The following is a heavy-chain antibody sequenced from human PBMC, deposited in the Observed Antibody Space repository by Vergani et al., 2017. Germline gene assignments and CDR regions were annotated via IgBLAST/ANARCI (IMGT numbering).Heavy chain of an antibody. D-gene: IGHD3-10*01. CDR3: ASPMVRGVTSSYGMDV. CDR2: IYYSGST. J-gene: IGHJ6*02. CDR1: GGSISSSSYY. V-gene: IGHV4-39*01. Sequence: QLQLQESGPGLVKPSETLSLTCTVSGGSISSSSYYWGWIRQPPGKGLEWIGGIYYSGSTYYNPSLKSRVPISVDTSKNQFPLKLSSVTAADTAVYYCASPMVRGVTSSYGMDVWGQGTTVTVSS.